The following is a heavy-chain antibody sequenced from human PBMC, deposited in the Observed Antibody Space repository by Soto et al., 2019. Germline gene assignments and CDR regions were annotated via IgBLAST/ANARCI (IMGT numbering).Heavy chain of an antibody. D-gene: IGHD1-1*01. Sequence: QVQLVQSGAEVKNPGSSVKVSCKTSGGTFNSYLIDWVRQAPGQGLEWMGGIIPAFGTAKYAQKFQGRVTITADKSTTTAYMELRTLTSEDTAVYYCARDGTIQMANFDFWGQGTLVTVSS. CDR3: ARDGTIQMANFDF. J-gene: IGHJ4*02. CDR1: GGTFNSYL. CDR2: IIPAFGTA. V-gene: IGHV1-69*06.